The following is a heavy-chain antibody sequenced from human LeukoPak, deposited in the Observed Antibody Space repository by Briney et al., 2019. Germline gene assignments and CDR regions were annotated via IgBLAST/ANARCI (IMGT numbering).Heavy chain of an antibody. D-gene: IGHD2-21*01. V-gene: IGHV3-7*01. J-gene: IGHJ6*03. CDR1: GFTFSSSW. CDR3: ATDLFDYMDV. CDR2: IKGDGSLL. Sequence: PGGSLRLSCEASGFTFSSSWMNWVRQSPGKGLEWVANIKGDGSLLYYVDSVKGRFTISRDNAKNSLYLQMNSLRAEDTAVYYCATDLFDYMDVWGKGTTVTVSS.